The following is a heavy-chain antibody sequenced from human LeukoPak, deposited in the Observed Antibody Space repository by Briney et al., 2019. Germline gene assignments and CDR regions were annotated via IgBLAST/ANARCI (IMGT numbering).Heavy chain of an antibody. Sequence: GGSLRLSCAASGFNFSSYGMHWVRQAPGKGLEWVAVTSYDGSNKVYADSVKGRCTISRDNSKNTLYLQMNSLRAEDTAVYYCAKDLISMFRRVDWYDVFDTWGLGTMVTVSS. D-gene: IGHD3-10*01. V-gene: IGHV3-30*18. CDR3: AKDLISMFRRVDWYDVFDT. CDR2: TSYDGSNK. J-gene: IGHJ3*02. CDR1: GFNFSSYG.